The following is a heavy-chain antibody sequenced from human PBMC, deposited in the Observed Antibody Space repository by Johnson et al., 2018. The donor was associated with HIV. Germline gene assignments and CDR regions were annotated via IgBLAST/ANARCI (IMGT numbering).Heavy chain of an antibody. D-gene: IGHD4-11*01. V-gene: IGHV3-30*02. CDR3: AQTTGTRARGAFDI. CDR2: IRYDGSNK. Sequence: QVQLVESGGGLVQPGGSLRLSCAASGFTVSSNYMSWVRQAPGKGLEWVAFIRYDGSNKYYADSVKGRFTISRDNSKNTLYLQMNSLRAEDTAVYYCAQTTGTRARGAFDIWGQGTRVTVSS. J-gene: IGHJ3*02. CDR1: GFTVSSNY.